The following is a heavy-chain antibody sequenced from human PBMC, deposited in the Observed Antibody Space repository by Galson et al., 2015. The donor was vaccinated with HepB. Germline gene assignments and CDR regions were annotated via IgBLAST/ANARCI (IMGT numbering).Heavy chain of an antibody. V-gene: IGHV1-69*13. Sequence: SVKVSCKASGGTFSNFAFTWVRQAPGQGLEWMGGIFPLFGTTYYAQKFQGRVTITADESTSTVYMEVGSLRSEDTAMYYCARAPFRGHHYDTNGYLYYFENWGQGALVTVSS. J-gene: IGHJ4*02. CDR1: GGTFSNFA. CDR3: ARAPFRGHHYDTNGYLYYFEN. D-gene: IGHD3-22*01. CDR2: IFPLFGTT.